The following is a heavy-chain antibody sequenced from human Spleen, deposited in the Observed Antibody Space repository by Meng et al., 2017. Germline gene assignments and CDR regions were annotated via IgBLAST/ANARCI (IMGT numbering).Heavy chain of an antibody. CDR3: ARGYYYDSSGYRYFDY. CDR2: INPSGGST. CDR1: GDTFTGYY. V-gene: IGHV1-46*01. J-gene: IGHJ4*02. D-gene: IGHD3-22*01. Sequence: ASVKVSCKASGDTFTGYYMHWVRQAPGQGLEWMGIINPSGGSTSYAQKFQGRVTMTRDTSTSTVYMELSSLRSEDTAVYYCARGYYYDSSGYRYFDYWGQGTLVTVSS.